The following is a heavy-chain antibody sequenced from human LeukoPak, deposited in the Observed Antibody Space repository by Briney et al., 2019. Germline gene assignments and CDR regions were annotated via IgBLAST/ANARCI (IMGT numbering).Heavy chain of an antibody. V-gene: IGHV3-23*01. D-gene: IGHD3-22*01. CDR3: AKAQTGYYYDSSGYDY. Sequence: GGSLRLSCAASGFTFSSYAMSWVRQAPGKGLEWVSAISGSGGSTYYADSVKGRFTISRDNSKNTLYLQMNSLRAEDTAVYYCAKAQTGYYYDSSGYDYWGQGTLVTVSS. CDR2: ISGSGGST. CDR1: GFTFSSYA. J-gene: IGHJ4*02.